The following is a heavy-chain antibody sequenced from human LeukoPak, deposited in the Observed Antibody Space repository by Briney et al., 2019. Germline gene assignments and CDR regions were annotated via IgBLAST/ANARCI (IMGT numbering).Heavy chain of an antibody. J-gene: IGHJ4*02. D-gene: IGHD1-14*01. CDR2: VRNKANGYTT. CDR1: GFTFSDHY. Sequence: GGSLRRSCAASGFTFSDHYMDWVRQAPGKGLEWVGRVRNKANGYTTEYAASVKVRFTISRDDSKNSLYLQMNSLETADTAVYYCTSGTLNLFQYWGQGTLVSVSS. V-gene: IGHV3-72*01. CDR3: TSGTLNLFQY.